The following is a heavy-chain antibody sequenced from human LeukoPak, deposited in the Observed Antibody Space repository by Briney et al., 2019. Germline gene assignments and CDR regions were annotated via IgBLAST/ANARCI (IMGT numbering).Heavy chain of an antibody. J-gene: IGHJ4*02. CDR3: ARERRVGATKESPDY. V-gene: IGHV3-23*01. Sequence: PGGSLRLSCAASGFTFSSYAMSWVRQAPGKGLEWVSTIGGGGESTYSADSVKGRFTISRDNAKNSLYLQMNSLRAEDTAVYYCARERRVGATKESPDYWGQGTLVTVSS. D-gene: IGHD1-26*01. CDR2: IGGGGEST. CDR1: GFTFSSYA.